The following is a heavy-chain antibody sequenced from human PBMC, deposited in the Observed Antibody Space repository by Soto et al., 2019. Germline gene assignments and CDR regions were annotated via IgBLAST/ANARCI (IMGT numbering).Heavy chain of an antibody. D-gene: IGHD3-10*01. Sequence: TGGSLRLSCAASGFTFSSYAMSWVRQAPGKGLEWVSAISGSGGSTYYADSVKGRFTISRDNSKNTLYLQMNSLRAEDTAVYYCAKVSTYYYGSGSYTNGYWGQGTLVTVSS. CDR3: AKVSTYYYGSGSYTNGY. CDR2: ISGSGGST. CDR1: GFTFSSYA. J-gene: IGHJ4*02. V-gene: IGHV3-23*01.